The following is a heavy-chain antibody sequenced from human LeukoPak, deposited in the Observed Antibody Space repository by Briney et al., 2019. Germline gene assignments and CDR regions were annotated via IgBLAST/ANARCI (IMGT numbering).Heavy chain of an antibody. D-gene: IGHD6-19*01. J-gene: IGHJ4*02. CDR3: AKAPSGIAVAGYFDY. Sequence: GGSLRLSSAASGFTFDDYAMHWVRQAPGKGLEWVSGISWNSGSIGYADSVKGRFTISRDNAKNSLYLQMNSLRAEDTALYYCAKAPSGIAVAGYFDYWGQGTLVTVSS. V-gene: IGHV3-9*01. CDR2: ISWNSGSI. CDR1: GFTFDDYA.